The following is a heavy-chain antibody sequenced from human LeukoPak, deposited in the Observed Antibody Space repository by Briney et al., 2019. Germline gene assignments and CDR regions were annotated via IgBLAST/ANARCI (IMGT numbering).Heavy chain of an antibody. CDR3: ARFSQYYDSPTHYLDY. V-gene: IGHV4-59*08. Sequence: SETLSLTCTVSGGSINNYYWSWVRQPPGAGLKWLAYIYYTGSTNYNPSLRPRLTISVDTSKNQFSLRLNSVTAADTAVYYCARFSQYYDSPTHYLDYWGQGILVTVSS. D-gene: IGHD2/OR15-2a*01. CDR1: GGSINNYY. J-gene: IGHJ4*02. CDR2: IYYTGST.